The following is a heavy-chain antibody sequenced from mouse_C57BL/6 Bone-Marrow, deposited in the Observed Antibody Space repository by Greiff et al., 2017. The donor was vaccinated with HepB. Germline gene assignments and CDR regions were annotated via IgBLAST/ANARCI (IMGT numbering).Heavy chain of an antibody. CDR3: ARLVHYDTDGAY. CDR1: GYTFTSYW. D-gene: IGHD2-4*01. J-gene: IGHJ3*01. CDR2: IHPNSGST. V-gene: IGHV1-64*01. Sequence: VQLQQPGAELVKPGASVKLSCKASGYTFTSYWMHWVKQRPGQGLEWIGMIHPNSGSTNYNEKFKSKATLTVDKSSSTAYMQLSSLTSEDSAVYYCARLVHYDTDGAYWGQGTLVTVSA.